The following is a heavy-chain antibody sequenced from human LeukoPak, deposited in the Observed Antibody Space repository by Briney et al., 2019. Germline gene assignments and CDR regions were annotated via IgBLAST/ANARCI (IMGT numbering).Heavy chain of an antibody. CDR3: ARDQLLLYYYYGMDV. CDR1: GFTFSSYE. Sequence: TGGSLRLSCAASGFTFSSYEMNWVRQAPGKGLEWVSYISSSGSTIYYADSVKGRFTISGDNAKNSLYLQMNSLRAEDTAVYYCARDQLLLYYYYGMDVWGQGTTVTVSS. D-gene: IGHD2-2*01. V-gene: IGHV3-48*03. J-gene: IGHJ6*02. CDR2: ISSSGSTI.